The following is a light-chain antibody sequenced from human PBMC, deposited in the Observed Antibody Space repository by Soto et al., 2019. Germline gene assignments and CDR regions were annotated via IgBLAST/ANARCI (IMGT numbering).Light chain of an antibody. CDR2: EVS. J-gene: IGLJ1*01. Sequence: QSALTRPASVSGSLGQSITISCTGTSSDVGGYNYVSWYQQQPGKAPKLMISEVSNRPSGISNRFSGSKSGNTASLIISGLQPEDEADYYCCSFTSSTTYVFGTGTKVTVL. CDR1: SSDVGGYNY. CDR3: CSFTSSTTYV. V-gene: IGLV2-14*01.